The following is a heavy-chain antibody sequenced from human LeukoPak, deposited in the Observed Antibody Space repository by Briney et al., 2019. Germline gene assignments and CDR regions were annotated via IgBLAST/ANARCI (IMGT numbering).Heavy chain of an antibody. V-gene: IGHV4-34*01. CDR2: INDSGST. J-gene: IGHJ4*02. D-gene: IGHD5-12*01. CDR1: GGSFSGYY. Sequence: SETLSLTCAVYGGSFSGYYWSWIRQPPGKGLEWIGEINDSGSTNYNPSLKSRVSISVDTSRNQFSLNLSSVTAADTAVYYCARGGGYILGYAYWGQGTQVTVSS. CDR3: ARGGGYILGYAY.